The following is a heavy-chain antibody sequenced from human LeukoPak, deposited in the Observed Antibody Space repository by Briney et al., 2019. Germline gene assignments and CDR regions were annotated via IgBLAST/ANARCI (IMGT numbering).Heavy chain of an antibody. D-gene: IGHD6-6*01. CDR3: ARDPYSSSWSYGMDV. V-gene: IGHV3-7*05. CDR2: IRQDGSEK. Sequence: GGSLRLSCAASGFTFSSYWMSWVRQAPGKGLEWVANIRQDGSEKEYVDSVKGRFTISRDNAKNSLFLQMDALRAEDTAVYYCARDPYSSSWSYGMDVWVQGSTVTV. CDR1: GFTFSSYW. J-gene: IGHJ6*02.